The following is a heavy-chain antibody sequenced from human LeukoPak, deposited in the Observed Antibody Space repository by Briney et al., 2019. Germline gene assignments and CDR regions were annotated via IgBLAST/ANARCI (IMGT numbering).Heavy chain of an antibody. V-gene: IGHV1-18*01. CDR2: ISAYNGNT. CDR3: ARVFTYYYGSGSYSTPNYFDY. D-gene: IGHD3-10*01. CDR1: GYTFTSYG. Sequence: PWASVKVSCKASGYTFTSYGISWVRQAPGQGLEWMGWISAYNGNTNYAQKLQGRVTMTTDTSTSTAYMDLRSLRSDDTAVYYCARVFTYYYGSGSYSTPNYFDYWGQGTLVTVSS. J-gene: IGHJ4*02.